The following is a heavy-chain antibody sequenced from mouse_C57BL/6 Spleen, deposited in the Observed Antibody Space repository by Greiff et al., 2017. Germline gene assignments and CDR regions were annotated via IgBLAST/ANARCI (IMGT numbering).Heavy chain of an antibody. J-gene: IGHJ3*01. Sequence: VQLQQPGAELVKPGASVKLSCKASGYTFTSYWMHWVKQRPGRGLGWIGRIDPNSGGTKYNEKFKSKATLTVDKPSSTAYMQLSSLTSEDSAVYYCARGAQATSLAYWGQGTLVTVSA. V-gene: IGHV1-72*01. D-gene: IGHD3-2*02. CDR2: IDPNSGGT. CDR1: GYTFTSYW. CDR3: ARGAQATSLAY.